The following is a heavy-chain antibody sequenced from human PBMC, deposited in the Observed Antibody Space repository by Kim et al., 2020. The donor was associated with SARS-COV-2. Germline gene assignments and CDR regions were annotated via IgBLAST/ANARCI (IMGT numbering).Heavy chain of an antibody. CDR2: IYYSGST. V-gene: IGHV4-31*03. Sequence: SETLSLTCTVSGGSISSGGYYWSWIRQHPGKGLEWIGYIYYSGSTYYNPSLKSRVTISVDTSKNQFSLKLSSVTAADTAVYYCARDRLYGIAAAVHYFDYWGQGTLVTVSS. J-gene: IGHJ4*02. CDR1: GGSISSGGYY. CDR3: ARDRLYGIAAAVHYFDY. D-gene: IGHD6-13*01.